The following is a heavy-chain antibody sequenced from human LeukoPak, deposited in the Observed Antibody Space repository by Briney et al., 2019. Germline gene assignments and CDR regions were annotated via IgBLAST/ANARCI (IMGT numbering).Heavy chain of an antibody. CDR3: ARHYDFLTGPTD. CDR1: GYRFTNHW. Sequence: GESLQISCKGSGYRFTNHWIGWVRQMPGKGLEWMGIIYPGDSNTKYSPSFQGQVTISADKSISTAYLQWSSLKASDTAMYYCARHYDFLTGPTDWGQGTLVTVPS. J-gene: IGHJ4*02. V-gene: IGHV5-51*01. D-gene: IGHD3-9*01. CDR2: IYPGDSNT.